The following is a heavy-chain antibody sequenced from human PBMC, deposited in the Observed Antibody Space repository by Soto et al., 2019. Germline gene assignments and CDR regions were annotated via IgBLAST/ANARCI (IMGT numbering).Heavy chain of an antibody. CDR1: GGSISSSSYY. J-gene: IGHJ6*02. Sequence: PSETLSLTCTVSGGSISSSSYYWGWIRQPPGKGLEWIGSIYYSGSTYYNPSLKSRVTISVDTSKNQFSLKLSSVTAADTAVYYCARLGTSYYYYGMDVWGQGTKVTVSS. CDR3: ARLGTSYYYYGMDV. V-gene: IGHV4-39*01. D-gene: IGHD6-13*01. CDR2: IYYSGST.